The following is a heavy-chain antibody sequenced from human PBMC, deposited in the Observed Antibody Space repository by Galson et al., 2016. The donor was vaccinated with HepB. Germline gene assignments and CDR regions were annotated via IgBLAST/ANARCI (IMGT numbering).Heavy chain of an antibody. CDR3: ARGPTVTFYGGPTWFDL. V-gene: IGHV3-53*01. CDR1: GFAVNSDY. CDR2: IYSGGRT. Sequence: SLRLSCAVSGFAVNSDYMNWIRQAPGKGLEWIPVIYSGGRTTYGDSVKGRFTISRDRSKNTLSLQMNSLRAEDTAVYYCARGPTVTFYGGPTWFDLWGQGTVVTVSS. J-gene: IGHJ5*02. D-gene: IGHD2-21*02.